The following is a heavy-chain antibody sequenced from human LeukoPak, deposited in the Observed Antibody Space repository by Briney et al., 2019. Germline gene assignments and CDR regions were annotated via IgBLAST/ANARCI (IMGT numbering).Heavy chain of an antibody. CDR3: ARMKVVDYYYYGMDV. CDR2: INHSGST. J-gene: IGHJ6*02. Sequence: SETLSLTCAVYGGSFSGYYWSWIRQPPGKGLEWIGEINHSGSTNYNPSLKSRVTISVDTSKNQFSLKLSSVTAADTAVYYCARMKVVDYYYYGMDVWGQGTTVTVSS. CDR1: GGSFSGYY. V-gene: IGHV4-34*01. D-gene: IGHD2-15*01.